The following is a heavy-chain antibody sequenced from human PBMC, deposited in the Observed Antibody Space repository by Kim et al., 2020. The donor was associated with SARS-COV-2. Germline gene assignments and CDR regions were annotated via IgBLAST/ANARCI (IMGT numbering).Heavy chain of an antibody. CDR3: ARQPTYDYDSNGYLYFDD. CDR1: GGSISSSSYY. V-gene: IGHV4-39*01. CDR2: IYYSGST. J-gene: IGHJ4*02. D-gene: IGHD3-22*01. Sequence: SETLSLTCTVSGGSISSSSYYWGWIRQPPGKGLEWIGSIGSIYYSGSTSYNPSLKSRVTISVDTSKKQFSLQLSSVTAADTAVYYCARQPTYDYDSNGYLYFDDWGQGTLVTVSS.